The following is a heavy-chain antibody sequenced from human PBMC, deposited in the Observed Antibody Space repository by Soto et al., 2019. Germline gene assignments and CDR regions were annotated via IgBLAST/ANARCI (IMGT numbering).Heavy chain of an antibody. V-gene: IGHV2-5*01. CDR3: AHASGSYSGYYYGMDV. Sequence: GPTLVNPTQTLTLTCTFSGFSLSTSGVGVGWIRQPPGKALEWLALIYWNDDKRYSPSLKSRLTITKDTSKNQVVLTMTNMDPVDTATYYCAHASGSYSGYYYGMDVWGQGTTVTVSS. J-gene: IGHJ6*02. D-gene: IGHD1-26*01. CDR2: IYWNDDK. CDR1: GFSLSTSGVG.